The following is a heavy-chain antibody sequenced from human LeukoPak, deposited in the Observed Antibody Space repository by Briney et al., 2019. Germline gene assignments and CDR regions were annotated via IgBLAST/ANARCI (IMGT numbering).Heavy chain of an antibody. D-gene: IGHD3-3*01. CDR3: ARAYGEASPRKYYDFWSGHYYYYMDV. Sequence: PGGSLRLSCAASELTLSSNYMSWIRQAPGRGLEWVSFIYSGGSTYYADSVRGRFIISRDNSKNTLFLQMNNLRAEDTAVYYCARAYGEASPRKYYDFWSGHYYYYMDVWGKGTTVTVSS. J-gene: IGHJ6*03. CDR1: ELTLSSNY. V-gene: IGHV3-53*01. CDR2: IYSGGST.